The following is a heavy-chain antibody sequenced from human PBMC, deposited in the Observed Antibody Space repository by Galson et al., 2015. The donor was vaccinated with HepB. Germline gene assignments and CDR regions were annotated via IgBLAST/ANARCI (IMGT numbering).Heavy chain of an antibody. V-gene: IGHV3-23*01. CDR3: AKRDEDMPVNIGHFDY. D-gene: IGHD2-2*01. J-gene: IGHJ4*02. CDR1: GFTFSSYA. CDR2: ISGSGGST. Sequence: LRLSCAASGFTFSSYAMSWVRQAPGKGLEWVSAISGSGGSTYYADSVKGRFTISRDSSKNTLYLQMNSLRAEDTAVYYCAKRDEDMPVNIGHFDYWGQGTLVTVSS.